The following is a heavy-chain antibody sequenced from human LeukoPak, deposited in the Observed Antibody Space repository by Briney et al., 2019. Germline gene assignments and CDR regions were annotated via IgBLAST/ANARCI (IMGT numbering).Heavy chain of an antibody. CDR2: IIPIFGTA. D-gene: IGHD5-24*01. CDR3: ARDRLWGDGYKSDYYYYGMDV. Sequence: SVKVSCKASGGTFSSYAISWVRQAPGQGLEWMGGIIPIFGTANYAQKFQGRVTITADESTSTAYMELSSLRSEDTAVYYCARDRLWGDGYKSDYYYYGMDVWGQGTTVTVSS. CDR1: GGTFSSYA. V-gene: IGHV1-69*13. J-gene: IGHJ6*02.